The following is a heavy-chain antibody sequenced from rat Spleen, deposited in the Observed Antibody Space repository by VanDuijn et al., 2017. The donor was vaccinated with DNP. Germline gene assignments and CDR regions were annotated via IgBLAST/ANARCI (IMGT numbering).Heavy chain of an antibody. V-gene: IGHV5-31*01. J-gene: IGHJ2*01. CDR1: GFTFNNHW. D-gene: IGHD1-1*01. Sequence: EVQLVESGGDLVQPGRSLKLSCVASGFTFNNHWMTWIRQVPGKGLEWVASITPSGGNTYFPDSVKGRFTISRDNARSILYLQMDSLGSEDTATYYCTRRDSSLLLHGFFDYWGQGVMVTVSS. CDR2: ITPSGGNT. CDR3: TRRDSSLLLHGFFDY.